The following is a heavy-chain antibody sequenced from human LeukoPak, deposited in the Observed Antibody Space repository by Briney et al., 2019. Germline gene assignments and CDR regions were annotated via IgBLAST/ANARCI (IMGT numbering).Heavy chain of an antibody. CDR1: GDTFTSYD. D-gene: IGHD3-22*01. CDR2: MNPNSGNT. V-gene: IGHV1-8*01. Sequence: ASVKVSCKASGDTFTSYDINWVRQATGQGLEWMGWMNPNSGNTGYAQKFQGRVTMTRNTSISTAYMELSSLRSEDTAVYYCARSYYDSSGFKEDYYYYMDVWGKGTTVTVSS. CDR3: ARSYYDSSGFKEDYYYYMDV. J-gene: IGHJ6*03.